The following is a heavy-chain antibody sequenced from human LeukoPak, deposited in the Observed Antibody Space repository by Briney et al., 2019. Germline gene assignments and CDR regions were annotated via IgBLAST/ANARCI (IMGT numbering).Heavy chain of an antibody. CDR3: ARDASVAENDY. CDR1: GFTFSNYM. Sequence: GRSLRLSCAASGFTFSNYMMHWVRQAPGKGLDWVAVILENGSYQYYADSVKGRFTISRDNSKNTLYLQMNSLRAEDTVVYYCARDASVAENDYWGQGTLVTVSS. D-gene: IGHD3-16*01. CDR2: ILENGSYQ. V-gene: IGHV3-33*08. J-gene: IGHJ4*02.